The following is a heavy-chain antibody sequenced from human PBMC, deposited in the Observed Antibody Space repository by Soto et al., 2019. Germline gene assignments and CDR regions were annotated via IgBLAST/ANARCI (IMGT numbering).Heavy chain of an antibody. CDR1: GFTFSSYA. CDR2: ISYDGSNK. V-gene: IGHV3-30-3*01. J-gene: IGHJ3*02. Sequence: ESGGGVVQPGRSLRLSCAASGFTFSSYAMHWVRQAPGKGLEWVAVISYDGSNKYYADSVKGRFTISRDNSKNTLYLQMNSLRAEDTAVYYCASTVELDAFDIWGQGTMVTVSS. D-gene: IGHD1-26*01. CDR3: ASTVELDAFDI.